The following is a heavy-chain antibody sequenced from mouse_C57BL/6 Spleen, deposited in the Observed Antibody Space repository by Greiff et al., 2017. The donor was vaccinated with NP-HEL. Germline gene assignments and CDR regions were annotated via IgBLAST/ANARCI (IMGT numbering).Heavy chain of an antibody. CDR2: INPSTGGT. CDR1: GYSFTGYY. J-gene: IGHJ4*01. CDR3: AREAYSSGAAMDY. D-gene: IGHD3-2*02. Sequence: EVQLQQSGPELVKPGASVKISCKASGYSFTGYYMNWVKQSPEKSLEWIGEINPSTGGTTYNQKFKAKATLTVDKSSSTAYMQLKSLTSEDSAVYYCAREAYSSGAAMDYWGQGTSVTVSS. V-gene: IGHV1-42*01.